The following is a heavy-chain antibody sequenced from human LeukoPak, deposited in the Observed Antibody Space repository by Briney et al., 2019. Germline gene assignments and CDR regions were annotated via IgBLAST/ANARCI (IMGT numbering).Heavy chain of an antibody. CDR1: GFIFTNYF. Sequence: GGSQRLSCAASGFIFTNYFMSWVRQAPGKGLEWVASIKHDGSEKYYVDSVRGRFTISRDNTMNSLYLQMSSLRAEDTAVYYCATDRGWRTSGYYLYYFEYWGQGPLVTYSS. D-gene: IGHD3-3*01. V-gene: IGHV3-7*01. J-gene: IGHJ4*02. CDR3: ATDRGWRTSGYYLYYFEY. CDR2: IKHDGSEK.